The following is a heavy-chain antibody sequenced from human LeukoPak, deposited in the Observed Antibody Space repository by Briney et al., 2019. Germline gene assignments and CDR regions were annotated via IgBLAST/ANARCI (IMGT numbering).Heavy chain of an antibody. Sequence: PGGSLRLSCAVSGFRFSSYAMSWVRQAPGKGLEWVSGISGSGGATYYIGPAKGRFSISRDNSKNTLYLQMNSLRAEDTAVYYCAKLKINYYHYMDVWGKGTTVIVSS. CDR2: ISGSGGAT. CDR1: GFRFSSYA. CDR3: AKLKINYYHYMDV. V-gene: IGHV3-23*01. J-gene: IGHJ6*03. D-gene: IGHD3-16*01.